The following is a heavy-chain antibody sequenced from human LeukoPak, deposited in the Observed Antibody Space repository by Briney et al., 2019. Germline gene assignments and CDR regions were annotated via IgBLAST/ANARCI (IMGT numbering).Heavy chain of an antibody. J-gene: IGHJ4*02. D-gene: IGHD5-24*01. CDR2: ISYDGSNK. V-gene: IGHV3-30-3*01. CDR1: GFTFSSYA. Sequence: GGSLRLSCAASGFTFSSYAMHWVRQAPGKGLEWVAVISYDGSNKYYADSVKGRFTISRDNSKNTLYLQMNSLRAEDTAVYYCARESVEMATSHFDYWGQGTLVTVSS. CDR3: ARESVEMATSHFDY.